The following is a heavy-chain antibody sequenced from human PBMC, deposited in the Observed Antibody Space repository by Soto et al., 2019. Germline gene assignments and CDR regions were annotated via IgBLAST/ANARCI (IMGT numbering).Heavy chain of an antibody. V-gene: IGHV1-18*01. CDR1: DYTFNSYG. CDR3: ARITQELLSIVGPQFDY. Sequence: ASVKVSCKASDYTFNSYGISWVRQAPGQGLEWMGWINTYNGNTNYAQKFQGRVTMTTDTSTSTAYMELRSLTSDDTAMYYCARITQELLSIVGPQFDYWGQGTLVTVSS. D-gene: IGHD2-21*01. J-gene: IGHJ4*02. CDR2: INTYNGNT.